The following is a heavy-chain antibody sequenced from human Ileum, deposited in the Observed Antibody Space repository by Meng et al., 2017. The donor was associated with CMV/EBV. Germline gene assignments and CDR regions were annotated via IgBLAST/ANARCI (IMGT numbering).Heavy chain of an antibody. J-gene: IGHJ6*02. Sequence: GESLKISCAASGLSVSSDYLNWVRQAPGKGLEWVSIIYSGGTTHYADSVKGRFTISRDNSKNTLYLQMNSLRAEDTAVYYCAKDVGAMIVVRTYYYYYGMDVWGQGTTVTVSS. CDR2: IYSGGTT. D-gene: IGHD3-22*01. CDR3: AKDVGAMIVVRTYYYYYGMDV. CDR1: GLSVSSDY. V-gene: IGHV3-53*05.